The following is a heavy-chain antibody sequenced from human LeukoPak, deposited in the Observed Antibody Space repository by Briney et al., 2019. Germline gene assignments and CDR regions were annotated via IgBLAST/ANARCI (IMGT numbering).Heavy chain of an antibody. D-gene: IGHD1-14*01. J-gene: IGHJ6*03. CDR1: EFSVGSNY. Sequence: GGSLRLSCAASEFSVGSNYMTWVRQAPGKGLEWVSLIYSGGSTYYADSVQGRFTISRDNSKNTLYLQMNSLRAEDTAVYYCAKEGTGWPGYYYYMDVWGKGTTVTVSS. CDR3: AKEGTGWPGYYYYMDV. CDR2: IYSGGST. V-gene: IGHV3-66*01.